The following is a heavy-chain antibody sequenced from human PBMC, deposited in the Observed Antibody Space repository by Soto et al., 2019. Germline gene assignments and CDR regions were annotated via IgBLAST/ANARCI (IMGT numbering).Heavy chain of an antibody. CDR2: INSDGNST. J-gene: IGHJ6*02. D-gene: IGHD3-10*01. CDR1: GFPFSSYW. Sequence: GGALKLFCAASGFPFSSYWMHWVRQAPGKGLVWVSHINSDGNSTSYADSVKGRFTISRDNAKNTLYLQMNSLRAEDTAVYYCARALYYYGPAGMDVWGQGTTVTVSS. V-gene: IGHV3-74*01. CDR3: ARALYYYGPAGMDV.